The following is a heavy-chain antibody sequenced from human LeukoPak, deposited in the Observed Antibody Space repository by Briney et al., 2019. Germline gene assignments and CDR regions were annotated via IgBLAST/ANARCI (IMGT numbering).Heavy chain of an antibody. CDR3: ARDGLGGSSWYMSVADAFDI. J-gene: IGHJ3*02. CDR1: GGSISSYY. CDR2: IYYSGST. V-gene: IGHV4-59*01. D-gene: IGHD6-13*01. Sequence: SETLSLTCTVSGGSISSYYWSWIRQPPGKGLEWIGYIYYSGSTNYNPSLKSRVTISVDTSKNQFSLKLSSVTAADTAVYYCARDGLGGSSWYMSVADAFDIWGQGTMVTVSS.